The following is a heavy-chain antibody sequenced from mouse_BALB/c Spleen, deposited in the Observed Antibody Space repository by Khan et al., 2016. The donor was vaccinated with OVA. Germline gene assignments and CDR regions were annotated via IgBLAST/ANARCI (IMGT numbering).Heavy chain of an antibody. V-gene: IGHV5-17*02. CDR3: EGSHWAY. Sequence: EVELVESGGGLVQPGGSRKLSCAASGFTFSSFGMHWVRQAPEKGLEWVAYISSGSSTIYYADTVKGRFTISRDNPKNTLFLQMTSLRSEDTAMYYCEGSHWAYWSQGTLVTVSA. D-gene: IGHD4-1*01. J-gene: IGHJ3*01. CDR1: GFTFSSFG. CDR2: ISSGSSTI.